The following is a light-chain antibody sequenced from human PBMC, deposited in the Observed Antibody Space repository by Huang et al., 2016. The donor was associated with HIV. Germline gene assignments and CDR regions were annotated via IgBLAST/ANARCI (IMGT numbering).Light chain of an antibody. V-gene: IGKV3-20*01. CDR1: QSVSSNY. CDR2: GAS. Sequence: EIVLTQSPGTLSLSPGERATLSCRASQSVSSNYLAWYQLKPGRAPRLLIYGASSRATGIPDRFSGSGSGTDCTLTISRLEPEDFAVYYCQQYGSSTETFGQGTKVEIK. CDR3: QQYGSSTET. J-gene: IGKJ1*01.